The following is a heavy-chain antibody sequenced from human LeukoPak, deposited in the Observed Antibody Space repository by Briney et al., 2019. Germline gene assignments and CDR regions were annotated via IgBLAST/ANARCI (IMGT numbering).Heavy chain of an antibody. V-gene: IGHV3-48*03. CDR3: ATAVI. J-gene: IGHJ3*02. CDR1: GFTFSSYE. CDR2: VSKSGGTM. Sequence: PGGSLRLPCEASGFTFSSYEMNWFRQAPGKGLEWVSYVSKSGGTMKNADSVKGRLTVSRDNAKNSLYLQMDSLTAEDTAVYYCATAVIRGRGTMVTVSS.